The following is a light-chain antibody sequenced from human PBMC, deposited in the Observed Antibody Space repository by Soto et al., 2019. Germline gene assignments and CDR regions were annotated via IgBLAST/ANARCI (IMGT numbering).Light chain of an antibody. Sequence: QSALTQPASVSGSPGQSITISCTGTSSDVGGYKYVSWYQQNPGKAPKVMIYEVSNRPSGVSNRFSGSKSGNTASLTNSGLQAEDEADYYCSSYTSSSTLVFGGGTKVTVL. J-gene: IGLJ2*01. V-gene: IGLV2-14*01. CDR3: SSYTSSSTLV. CDR1: SSDVGGYKY. CDR2: EVS.